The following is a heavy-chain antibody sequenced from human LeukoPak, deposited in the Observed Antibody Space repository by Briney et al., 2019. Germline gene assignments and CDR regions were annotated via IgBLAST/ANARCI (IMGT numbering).Heavy chain of an antibody. J-gene: IGHJ4*02. V-gene: IGHV3-23*01. CDR1: GFTFSSYA. Sequence: PGGSLRLSCAASGFTFSSYAMSWVRQAPGKGLEWVSAISGSGGSTYYADSVKGRFTLSRDNAENSVHLQMISLRAEDTAVYYCATKYSAGWLFDYWGQGTLVTVSS. D-gene: IGHD5-12*01. CDR3: ATKYSAGWLFDY. CDR2: ISGSGGST.